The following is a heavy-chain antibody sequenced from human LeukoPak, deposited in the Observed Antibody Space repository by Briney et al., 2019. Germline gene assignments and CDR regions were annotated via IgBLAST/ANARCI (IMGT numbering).Heavy chain of an antibody. J-gene: IGHJ4*02. Sequence: SETLSLTCTVSGYSISSGYYWGWIRPPPGKGLEWIGSIYHSGSTYYNPSLKSRVTISVDTSKNQFSLKLSSVTAADTAVYYCARDLSYYDSSGYREFDYWGQGTLVTVSS. CDR1: GYSISSGYY. CDR3: ARDLSYYDSSGYREFDY. D-gene: IGHD3-22*01. V-gene: IGHV4-38-2*02. CDR2: IYHSGST.